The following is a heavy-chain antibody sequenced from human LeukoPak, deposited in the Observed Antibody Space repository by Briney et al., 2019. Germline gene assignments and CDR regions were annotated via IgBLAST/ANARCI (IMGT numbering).Heavy chain of an antibody. V-gene: IGHV3-30*02. CDR3: AKHDSSSDF. CDR1: GCIFSSYG. CDR2: IRSDGSDT. D-gene: IGHD3-22*01. J-gene: IGHJ4*02. Sequence: PGWSLRLSCAASGCIFSSYGMHWVRQPPGKGLEWVAFIRSDGSDTYSAASVKGRFTISRDNSKNTLWLQMHSLRAEDTAVYYCAKHDSSSDFWGQGTLVTVSS.